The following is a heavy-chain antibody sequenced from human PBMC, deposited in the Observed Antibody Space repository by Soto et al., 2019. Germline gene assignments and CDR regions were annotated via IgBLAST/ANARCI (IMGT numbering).Heavy chain of an antibody. J-gene: IGHJ5*02. Sequence: QVQLVQSGAEVKKPGASVKVSCKASGYTFTSYYMHWVRQAPGQGLEWMGIINPSGGSTSYAEKLQGRVSMTRDTSTRTVYMELSSLRSEDTAVYYCARGGVVVSAALFDPWGQGTLFTVSS. V-gene: IGHV1-46*04. CDR1: GYTFTSYY. CDR3: ARGGVVVSAALFDP. D-gene: IGHD3-22*01. CDR2: INPSGGST.